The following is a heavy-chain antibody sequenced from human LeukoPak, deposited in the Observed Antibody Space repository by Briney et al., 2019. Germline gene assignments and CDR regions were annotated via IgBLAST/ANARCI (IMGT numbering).Heavy chain of an antibody. CDR3: ARTPWYYYGMDV. CDR2: ISYDGSNK. CDR1: GFTFSGYA. V-gene: IGHV3-30*04. J-gene: IGHJ6*02. Sequence: GRSLRLSCAASGFTFSGYAMHWVRQAPGKGLEWVAVISYDGSNKYYADSVKGRFTISRDNSKNTLYLQMNSLRAEDTAVYYCARTPWYYYGMDVWGQGTTVTVSS.